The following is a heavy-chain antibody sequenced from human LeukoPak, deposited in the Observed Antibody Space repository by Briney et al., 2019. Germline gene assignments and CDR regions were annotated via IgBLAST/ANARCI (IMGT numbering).Heavy chain of an antibody. CDR3: ARGRAVAGSHYGMDV. V-gene: IGHV3-48*03. D-gene: IGHD6-19*01. Sequence: GGSRRLSVETSEFTFIGKEMNGVGKAPGKGREWFSYISHSGTSIYYADSVKGRFTFSRDNAKNSLFLQMNSLRAEDTAVYYCARGRAVAGSHYGMDVWGKGTTVTVSS. J-gene: IGHJ6*04. CDR2: ISHSGTSI. CDR1: EFTFIGKE.